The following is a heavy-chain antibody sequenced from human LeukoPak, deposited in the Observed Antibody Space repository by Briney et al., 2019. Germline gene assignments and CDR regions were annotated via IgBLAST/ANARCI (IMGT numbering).Heavy chain of an antibody. CDR2: IYHCRST. Sequence: KPAHTLLLTCACTHGSIIMDGYSSSYIRQPPGKDLEWIWYIYHCRSTYFNPCLNHRVTISVDRSKSKVSLKMSSVTAADTAVYYCARSSGAFDIWGQGTMVTVSS. J-gene: IGHJ3*02. V-gene: IGHV4-30-2*01. CDR1: HGSIIMDGYS. CDR3: ARSSGAFDI. D-gene: IGHD1-26*01.